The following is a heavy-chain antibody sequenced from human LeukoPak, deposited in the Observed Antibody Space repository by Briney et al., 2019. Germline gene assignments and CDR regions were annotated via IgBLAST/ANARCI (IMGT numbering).Heavy chain of an antibody. CDR1: GGSLSSGGYY. D-gene: IGHD3-10*01. CDR2: IYYSGST. V-gene: IGHV4-31*03. Sequence: SETLSLTCTVSGGSLSSGGYYWSWLRQHPGTGLEWIGYIYYSGSTYYNPSLKSRVTISVDTSKNQFSLKLSSVTAADTAVYYCARDRLWFGESDWGQGTLVTVSS. J-gene: IGHJ4*02. CDR3: ARDRLWFGESD.